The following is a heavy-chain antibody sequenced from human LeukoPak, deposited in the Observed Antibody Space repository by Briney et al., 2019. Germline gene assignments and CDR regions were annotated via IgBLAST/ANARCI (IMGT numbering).Heavy chain of an antibody. V-gene: IGHV1-18*01. CDR1: GYTFTSYG. CDR2: ISAYNGNT. Sequence: ASVTVSCKASGYTFTSYGISWVRQAPGQGLEWMGWISAYNGNTNYAQKLQGRVTMTTDTSTSTAYMELRSLRSDDTAVYYCARVARHDYTYYPGGNYFDYWGQGTLVTVSS. D-gene: IGHD4-11*01. J-gene: IGHJ4*02. CDR3: ARVARHDYTYYPGGNYFDY.